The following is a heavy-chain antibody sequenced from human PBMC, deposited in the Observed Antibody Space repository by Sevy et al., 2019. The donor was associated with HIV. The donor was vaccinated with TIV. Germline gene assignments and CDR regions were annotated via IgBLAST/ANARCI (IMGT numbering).Heavy chain of an antibody. D-gene: IGHD3-16*01. V-gene: IGHV3-7*01. CDR3: AKQANWALDY. Sequence: GGSLRLPCAVSGFTFSSFWMSWVRQAPGKGLERVANIKQDGSEKYYVDSVKGRFTISRENAKNSLYLQMNSLRAEDAAMYYCAKQANWALDYWGQGTLVTVSS. J-gene: IGHJ4*02. CDR2: IKQDGSEK. CDR1: GFTFSSFW.